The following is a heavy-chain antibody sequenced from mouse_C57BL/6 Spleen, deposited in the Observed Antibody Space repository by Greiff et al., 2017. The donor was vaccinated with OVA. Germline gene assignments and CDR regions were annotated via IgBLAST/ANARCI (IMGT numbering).Heavy chain of an antibody. CDR1: GYTFTDYY. V-gene: IGHV1-26*01. J-gene: IGHJ2*01. Sequence: LVEPGASVKISCKASGYTFTDYYMNWVKQSHGKSLEWIGDINPNNGGTSYNQKFKGKATLTVDKSSSTAYMELRSLTSEDSAVYYCARVSSTPFDYWGQGTTLTVSS. CDR3: ARVSSTPFDY. CDR2: INPNNGGT. D-gene: IGHD1-1*01.